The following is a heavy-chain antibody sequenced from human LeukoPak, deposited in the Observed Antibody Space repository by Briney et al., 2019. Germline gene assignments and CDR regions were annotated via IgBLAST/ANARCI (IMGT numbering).Heavy chain of an antibody. D-gene: IGHD2-15*01. CDR3: ATTFPYRGDGSCTL. J-gene: IGHJ4*02. CDR1: GLTFRDYW. Sequence: GGSLRLSCAASGLTFRDYWMSWVRQAPGKGLEWVANIKPDGGRQNYVDSVKGRFTISRDNAKNSLYLQMHSLRVEDTAIYYCATTFPYRGDGSCTLGGQGTLVTVSS. CDR2: IKPDGGRQ. V-gene: IGHV3-7*01.